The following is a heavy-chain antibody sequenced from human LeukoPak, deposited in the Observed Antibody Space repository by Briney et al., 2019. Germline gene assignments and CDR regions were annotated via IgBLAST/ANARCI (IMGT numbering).Heavy chain of an antibody. CDR2: ISGSGYST. J-gene: IGHJ5*02. V-gene: IGHV3-23*01. Sequence: GGSLRLSCAASGFTFSSYAMSWVRHAPGKGLEWGSLISGSGYSTYYADSVKGRFTISRDDSNNMLSLQMNGLRDDDTALYYCAKSGSGTFRPFSWGQGTLVTVSS. CDR3: AKSGSGTFRPFS. D-gene: IGHD3-10*01. CDR1: GFTFSSYA.